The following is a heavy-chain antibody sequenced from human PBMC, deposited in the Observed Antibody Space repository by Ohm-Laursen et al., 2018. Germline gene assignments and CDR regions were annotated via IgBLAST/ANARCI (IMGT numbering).Heavy chain of an antibody. CDR3: ARGLGYCSSTSCYVYYYYGMDV. D-gene: IGHD2-2*01. J-gene: IGHJ6*02. CDR1: GASMSSYY. CDR2: IYSSGST. Sequence: GTLSLTCTVSGASMSSYYWSWIRQPPGKGLEWIGYIYSSGSTTYNPSLKSRVTISVDTSKNQFSLKLSSVTAADTAVYYCARGLGYCSSTSCYVYYYYGMDVWGQGTTVTVSS. V-gene: IGHV4-59*01.